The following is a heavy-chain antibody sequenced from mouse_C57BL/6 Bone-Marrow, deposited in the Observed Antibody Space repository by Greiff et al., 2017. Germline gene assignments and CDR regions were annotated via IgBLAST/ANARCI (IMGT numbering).Heavy chain of an antibody. CDR3: AKLEFGGRSGDWYFDV. Sequence: LQESGPELVKPGASVKLSCKASGYTFTSYDINWVKQRPGQGLEWIGWIYPRDGSTKYNEKFKGKATLTVDTSSSTAYMELHSLTSEDSAVYLWAKLEFGGRSGDWYFDVWGTGTTVTVSS. D-gene: IGHD1-1*01. CDR1: GYTFTSYD. V-gene: IGHV1-85*01. J-gene: IGHJ1*03. CDR2: IYPRDGST.